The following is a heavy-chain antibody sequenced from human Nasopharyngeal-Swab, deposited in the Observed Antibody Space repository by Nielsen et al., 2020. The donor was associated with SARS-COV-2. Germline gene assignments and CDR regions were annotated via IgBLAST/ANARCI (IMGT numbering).Heavy chain of an antibody. CDR3: ARMDFIASRAY. CDR1: GFSVSYNY. V-gene: IGHV3-53*01. D-gene: IGHD6-13*01. Sequence: GGSLRLSCEVSGFSVSYNYMSWVRQAPGEGLEWVAVIYSRGETHSTDSVRGRFTISRDNSKNMVNLQLNSLRAEDTAVYYCARMDFIASRAYWGQGTLVTVSS. J-gene: IGHJ4*02. CDR2: IYSRGET.